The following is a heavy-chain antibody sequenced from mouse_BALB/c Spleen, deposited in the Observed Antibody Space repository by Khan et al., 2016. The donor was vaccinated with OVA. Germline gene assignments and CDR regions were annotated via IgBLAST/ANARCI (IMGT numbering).Heavy chain of an antibody. CDR2: IFPGSGTP. V-gene: IGHV1-77*01. CDR3: ARGGYSVFAY. J-gene: IGHJ3*01. CDR1: GYTFTDYI. Sequence: QVQLQQSVPELVNPGASLKVSCKASGYTFTDYIIGWVKQSTRQGLEWIGDIFPGSGTPYYNEKFKDKATLTADKSSNTAYRQLSSLTSEDSAVYFCARGGYSVFAYWGQGTLVTVSA. D-gene: IGHD1-1*01.